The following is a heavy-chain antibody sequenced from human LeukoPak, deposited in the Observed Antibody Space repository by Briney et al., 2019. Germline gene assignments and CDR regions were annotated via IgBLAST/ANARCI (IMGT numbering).Heavy chain of an antibody. CDR1: GDSVSSDSYY. CDR3: ARDSRGYYDSSGYFDH. D-gene: IGHD3-22*01. CDR2: IYYSGTT. V-gene: IGHV4-61*01. J-gene: IGHJ4*02. Sequence: PSETLSLTCTVSGDSVSSDSYYWRWIRQPPGKGLEWIGYIYYSGTTKQNPSLKSRVTLSVDTSKSQLYLKLNSVTAADTAVYYCARDSRGYYDSSGYFDHWGQGTLVTVSS.